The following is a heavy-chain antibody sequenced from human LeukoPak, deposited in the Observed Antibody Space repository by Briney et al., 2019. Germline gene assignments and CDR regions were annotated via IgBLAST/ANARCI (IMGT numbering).Heavy chain of an antibody. CDR2: IYHSGST. V-gene: IGHV4-4*02. J-gene: IGHJ2*01. CDR3: ARHIHCTNGVCYFRYWYFDL. Sequence: SETLSLTCAVSGGSISSSNWWSWVRQPPGKGLEWIGEIYHSGSTNYNPSLKSRVTMSVDKSKNQFSLKLSSVTAADTAVYYCARHIHCTNGVCYFRYWYFDLWGRGTLVTVSS. D-gene: IGHD2-8*01. CDR1: GGSISSSNW.